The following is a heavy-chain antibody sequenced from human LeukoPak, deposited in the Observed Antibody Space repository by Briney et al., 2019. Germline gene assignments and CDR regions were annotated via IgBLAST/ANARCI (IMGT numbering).Heavy chain of an antibody. CDR1: GFTFSSYE. J-gene: IGHJ6*02. V-gene: IGHV3-48*03. CDR2: ISSSGSTI. CDR3: AGEKQWLVGRASPAGMDV. Sequence: GGSLRLSCAASGFTFSSYEMNWVRQAPEKGLEWVSYISSSGSTIYYADSVKGRFTISRDNAKNSLYLQMNSLRAEDTAVYYCAGEKQWLVGRASPAGMDVWGQGTTVTVSS. D-gene: IGHD6-19*01.